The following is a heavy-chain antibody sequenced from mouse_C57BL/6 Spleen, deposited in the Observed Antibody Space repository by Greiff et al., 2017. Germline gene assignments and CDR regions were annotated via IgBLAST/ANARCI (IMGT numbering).Heavy chain of an antibody. V-gene: IGHV1-52*01. CDR2: IDPSDSET. CDR3: ARAPYDGSSLDY. Sequence: QVQLQQPGAELVRPGSSVKLSCKASGYTFTSYWMHWVKQRPIQGLEWIGNIDPSDSETHYNQKFKDKATLTVDKSSSTAYMQRSSLTSEDSAVYYCARAPYDGSSLDYWGQGTTLTVSS. CDR1: GYTFTSYW. D-gene: IGHD1-1*01. J-gene: IGHJ2*01.